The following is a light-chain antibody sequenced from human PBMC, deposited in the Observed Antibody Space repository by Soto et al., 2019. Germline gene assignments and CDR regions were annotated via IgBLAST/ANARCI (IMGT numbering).Light chain of an antibody. J-gene: IGLJ2*01. CDR3: CSYANTHTWL. CDR2: GDN. V-gene: IGLV2-23*01. CDR1: SSDVGRYKF. Sequence: QSALTQPASVSGSPGQSITISCSGTSSDVGRYKFVSWYQQHPGKAPKVMIYGDNKRPSGVSNRFSGSKSGNTASLTISGLQAEDDADYYCCSYANTHTWLFGGGTKLTVL.